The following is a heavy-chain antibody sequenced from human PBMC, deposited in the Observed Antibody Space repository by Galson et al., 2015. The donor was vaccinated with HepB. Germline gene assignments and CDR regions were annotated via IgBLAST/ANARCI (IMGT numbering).Heavy chain of an antibody. D-gene: IGHD1-26*01. J-gene: IGHJ3*02. Sequence: SLRLSCAASGFTFSDYYMSWIRQAPGKGLEWVSYISSSSSYTNYADSVKGRFTISRDNAKNSLYLQMNSLRAEDTAVYYCARSNSGSSAFDIWGQGTMVTVSS. CDR2: ISSSSSYT. V-gene: IGHV3-11*06. CDR3: ARSNSGSSAFDI. CDR1: GFTFSDYY.